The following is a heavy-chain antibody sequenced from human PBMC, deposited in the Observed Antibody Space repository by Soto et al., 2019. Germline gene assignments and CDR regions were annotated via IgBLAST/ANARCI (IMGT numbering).Heavy chain of an antibody. D-gene: IGHD3-22*01. CDR3: AKGHSDSYYSFHY. J-gene: IGHJ4*02. V-gene: IGHV3-23*01. CDR2: IRGNNGDT. CDR1: GFTFSFCA. Sequence: EVQLLESGGGLVQPGGSLRLSCAASGFTFSFCAMSWVRQAPGKGLEWVSSIRGNNGDTYYADSVKGRFTISRDNSANTLYLQVTSLRLDDRAVYYCAKGHSDSYYSFHYWGPGALVTVSS.